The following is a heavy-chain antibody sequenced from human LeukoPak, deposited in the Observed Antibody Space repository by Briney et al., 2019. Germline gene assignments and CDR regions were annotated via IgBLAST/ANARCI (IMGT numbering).Heavy chain of an antibody. V-gene: IGHV7-4-1*02. J-gene: IGHJ4*02. CDR2: INTNTGSP. Sequence: ASVKVSCKASGGTFSSYAISWVRQAPGQGLEWMGWINTNTGSPTYAQGLTGRFVFSLDTSVSTAFLQINSLKAEDTALYYCVRDIDTTGYFNYWGQGTLVTVSS. CDR3: VRDIDTTGYFNY. D-gene: IGHD3-22*01. CDR1: GGTFSSYA.